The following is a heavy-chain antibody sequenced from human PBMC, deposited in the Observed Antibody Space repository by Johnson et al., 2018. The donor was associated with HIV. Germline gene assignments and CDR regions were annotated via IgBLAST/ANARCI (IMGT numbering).Heavy chain of an antibody. J-gene: IGHJ3*01. V-gene: IGHV3-33*06. CDR3: AKVAVATAAGGVALDV. CDR1: GLSFSNFG. CDR2: VWFDGRNK. Sequence: QVQLVESGGGVVQPGKSLTLSCVGSGLSFSNFGIHWVRQAPGKGPEWVAVVWFDGRNKYYSDSVKGRFTISRDDSKNTLYLQMNSLRVEDTAVYHCAKVAVATAAGGVALDVWGPGTMVTVSS. D-gene: IGHD6-13*01.